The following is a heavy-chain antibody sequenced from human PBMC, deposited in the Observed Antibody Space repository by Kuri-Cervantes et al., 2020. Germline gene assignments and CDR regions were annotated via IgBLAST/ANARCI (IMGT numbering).Heavy chain of an antibody. CDR2: ISYDGTNK. V-gene: IGHV3-30-3*01. Sequence: GGSLRLSCAASGSTFSRYAMHWVRQAPGKGLEWVAVISYDGTNKYYAESVKGRLTISRDNSKNTLYLQMNSLRADDTAVYYCARGPKRGVGFSDSLFDYWGQGTLVTVSS. J-gene: IGHJ4*02. D-gene: IGHD2-21*01. CDR3: ARGPKRGVGFSDSLFDY. CDR1: GSTFSRYA.